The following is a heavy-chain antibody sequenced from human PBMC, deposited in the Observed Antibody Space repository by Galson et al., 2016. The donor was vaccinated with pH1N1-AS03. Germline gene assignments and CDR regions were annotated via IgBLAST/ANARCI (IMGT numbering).Heavy chain of an antibody. CDR1: GFTFSTYS. CDR2: ISFDGTNK. J-gene: IGHJ4*02. CDR3: ANDFNYDFWSGYSFY. Sequence: SLRLSCAASGFTFSTYSMNWVRQAPGKGLEWVAIISFDGTNKYYADSVKGRFSISRDNSKNTLFLQMSALRAEDTAVYYCANDFNYDFWSGYSFYWGQGALVTVSS. D-gene: IGHD3/OR15-3a*01. V-gene: IGHV3-30*18.